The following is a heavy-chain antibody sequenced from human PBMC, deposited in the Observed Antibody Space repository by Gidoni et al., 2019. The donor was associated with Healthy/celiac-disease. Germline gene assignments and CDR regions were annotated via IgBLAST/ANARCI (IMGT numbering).Heavy chain of an antibody. Sequence: QVQLVESGGGVVQPGRSLRLSCAASGFTFSSYGMHWVRQAPGKGLEWVAVISYDGRNKYYADSVKGRFTISRDNSKNTLYLQMNSLRAEDTAVYYCARGQWLVEGDDAFDIWGQGTMVTVSS. CDR2: ISYDGRNK. CDR3: ARGQWLVEGDDAFDI. D-gene: IGHD6-19*01. J-gene: IGHJ3*02. CDR1: GFTFSSYG. V-gene: IGHV3-30*03.